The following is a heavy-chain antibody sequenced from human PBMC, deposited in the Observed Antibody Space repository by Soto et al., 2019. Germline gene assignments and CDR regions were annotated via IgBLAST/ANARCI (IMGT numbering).Heavy chain of an antibody. J-gene: IGHJ2*01. D-gene: IGHD1-26*01. V-gene: IGHV1-69*01. CDR1: GGTFSSYA. CDR3: WGGIVGAPGGEFDP. CDR2: IIPIFGTA. Sequence: QVQLVQSGAEVKKPGSSVKVSCKASGGTFSSYAISWVRQAPGQGLEWMGGIIPIFGTANYAQKFQGRVTNTADGSKRQGYQGLGQLRSEGTGVDFCWGGIVGAPGGEFDPWGRCTPVTV.